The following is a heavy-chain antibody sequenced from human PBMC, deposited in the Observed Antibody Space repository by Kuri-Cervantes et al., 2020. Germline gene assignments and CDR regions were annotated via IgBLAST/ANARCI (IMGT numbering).Heavy chain of an antibody. CDR2: IKQDGSEQ. CDR1: EFRFSSYW. D-gene: IGHD6-25*01. V-gene: IGHV3-7*01. Sequence: GESLKISCAASEFRFSSYWMSWVRQAPGKGLEWVANIKQDGSEQNYVDSVKGRFTISRDNAKNSLYLEMSSLRGDDTAVYYCGRGGGYPSFWGQGTLVTVSS. J-gene: IGHJ4*02. CDR3: GRGGGYPSF.